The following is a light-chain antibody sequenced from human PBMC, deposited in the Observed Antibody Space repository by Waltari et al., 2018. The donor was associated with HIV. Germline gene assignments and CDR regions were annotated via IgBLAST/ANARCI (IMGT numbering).Light chain of an antibody. V-gene: IGLV1-44*01. CDR3: AAWDGSHVV. Sequence: QSVLTQSPSTSGTPGQRVTISCSGSSSNVGTKTVNWYQQVPGTAPKLLIHTNDQRPSGVPDRFSASKSGASASLAISGLRSEDEADYYCAAWDGSHVVFGGGTKLTVL. J-gene: IGLJ2*01. CDR1: SSNVGTKT. CDR2: TND.